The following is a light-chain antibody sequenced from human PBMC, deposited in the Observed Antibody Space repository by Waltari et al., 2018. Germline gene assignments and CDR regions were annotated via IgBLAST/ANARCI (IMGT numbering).Light chain of an antibody. CDR2: GAS. Sequence: EIVMTKSPVTLSVSPGGRATLSGRASQSVSSNLAWYQQKPGQAPKLLIYGASTRATGIPARFSGSGSGTEFTLTISSLQSEDFAVYYCQQYNKWPPFTFGPGTKVEI. V-gene: IGKV3-15*01. J-gene: IGKJ3*01. CDR1: QSVSSN. CDR3: QQYNKWPPFT.